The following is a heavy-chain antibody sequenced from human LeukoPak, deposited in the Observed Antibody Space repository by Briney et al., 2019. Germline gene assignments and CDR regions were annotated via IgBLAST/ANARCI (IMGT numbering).Heavy chain of an antibody. J-gene: IGHJ4*02. CDR2: IRSSDTYI. D-gene: IGHD4/OR15-4a*01. CDR3: ARRAGAYSHPYDY. Sequence: GGSLRLSCAASGFTFSSYSMNWVRQAPGKGLEWVSSIRSSDTYIYYADSVRGRFTISRDNAKNSLYLQMNSLRVEDTAVYYCARRAGAYSHPYDYWGQGTLVTVSS. CDR1: GFTFSSYS. V-gene: IGHV3-21*01.